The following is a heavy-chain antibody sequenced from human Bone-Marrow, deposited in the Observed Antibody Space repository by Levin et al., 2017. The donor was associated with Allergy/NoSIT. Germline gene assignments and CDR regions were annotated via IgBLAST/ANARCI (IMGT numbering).Heavy chain of an antibody. CDR1: GGSFRGYY. CDR3: AREIPTNYTIFGVVITGGAVTFDY. CDR2: INHSGST. Sequence: SETLSLTCAVSGGSFRGYYWTWIRQPPGKGLEWIGEINHSGSTNYNPSLKSRVTISVDTSKNQFSLRLNSVTAADTAVYYCAREIPTNYTIFGVVITGGAVTFDYWGQGVLITVSS. D-gene: IGHD3-3*01. J-gene: IGHJ4*02. V-gene: IGHV4-34*01.